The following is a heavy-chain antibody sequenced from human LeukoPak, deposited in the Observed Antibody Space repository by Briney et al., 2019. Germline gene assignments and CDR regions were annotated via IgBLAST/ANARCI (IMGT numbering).Heavy chain of an antibody. CDR3: AKARGVDYGDYVIFAY. Sequence: PGGSLRLSCAASGFTFSSFGMSWVRQAPGKGLEWVSSISGRGGSNYYADSVKGRFTIPRDKSKNTLYLEMNSLRVEDTAVYYCAKARGVDYGDYVIFAYWGQGILVTVSS. J-gene: IGHJ4*02. CDR2: ISGRGGSN. D-gene: IGHD4-17*01. V-gene: IGHV3-23*01. CDR1: GFTFSSFG.